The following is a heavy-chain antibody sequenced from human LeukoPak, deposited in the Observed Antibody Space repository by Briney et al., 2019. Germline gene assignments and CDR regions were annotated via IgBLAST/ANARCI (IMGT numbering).Heavy chain of an antibody. Sequence: GRSLRLSCAASGFTFSSYGMHWVRQAPGKGLEWVAVIWYDGSNKYYADSVKGRFTISRDNSKNTLYLQMNSLRAEDTAVYYCARSYCSSTSCYAMGDYWGQGTLVTVSS. CDR1: GFTFSSYG. CDR3: ARSYCSSTSCYAMGDY. CDR2: IWYDGSNK. D-gene: IGHD2-2*01. V-gene: IGHV3-33*01. J-gene: IGHJ4*02.